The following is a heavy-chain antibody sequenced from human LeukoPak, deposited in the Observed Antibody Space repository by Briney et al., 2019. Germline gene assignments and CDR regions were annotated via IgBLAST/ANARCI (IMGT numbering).Heavy chain of an antibody. CDR1: GFTVSSNY. Sequence: RSGGSLRLSCAVSGFTVSSNYMSWVRQAPGKGLEWVSGINWNGGSTGYADSVKGRFTISRDNAKNSLYLQMNSLRAEDTALYHCARGKGRDGYNLFDYWGQGTLVTVSS. J-gene: IGHJ4*02. V-gene: IGHV3-20*01. CDR3: ARGKGRDGYNLFDY. D-gene: IGHD5-24*01. CDR2: INWNGGST.